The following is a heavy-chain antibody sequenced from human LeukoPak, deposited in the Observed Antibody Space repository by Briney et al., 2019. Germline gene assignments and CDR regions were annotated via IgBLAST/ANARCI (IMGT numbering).Heavy chain of an antibody. J-gene: IGHJ3*02. Sequence: GGSLRLSCAASGFTFDDYAMHWVRQAPGKGLEWVSGISWNSGSIGYADPVKGRFTISRDNAKNSLYLQMNSLRAEDTALYYCAKEITVAAAFDIWGQGTMVTVSS. CDR3: AKEITVAAAFDI. D-gene: IGHD6-13*01. V-gene: IGHV3-9*01. CDR2: ISWNSGSI. CDR1: GFTFDDYA.